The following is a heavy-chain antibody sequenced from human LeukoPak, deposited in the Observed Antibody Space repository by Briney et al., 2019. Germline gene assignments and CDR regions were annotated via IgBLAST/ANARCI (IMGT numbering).Heavy chain of an antibody. Sequence: GASVKVSCKASGYTFTSYAMHWVRQAPGQRLECMGWINTGNGNTKYSQKFQGRVTITRDTSTSTAYMELSSLRSEDTAVYYCARDRGYDFWSGYLDYWGQGTLVTVSS. V-gene: IGHV1-3*04. J-gene: IGHJ4*02. CDR1: GYTFTSYA. CDR2: INTGNGNT. CDR3: ARDRGYDFWSGYLDY. D-gene: IGHD3-3*01.